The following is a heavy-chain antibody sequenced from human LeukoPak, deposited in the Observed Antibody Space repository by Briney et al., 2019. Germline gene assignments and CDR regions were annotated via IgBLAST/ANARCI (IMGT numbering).Heavy chain of an antibody. V-gene: IGHV5-51*01. J-gene: IGHJ4*02. CDR3: ARIVSCSDTSCNALDY. D-gene: IGHD2-2*01. Sequence: PGESLQISCQGSGYTFSISWIGWVRQVPGKGLEWMGIIYPGDSDTKYSPSFQGQVTISADKSISTAYLQWSSLKASDSAMYYCARIVSCSDTSCNALDYWGQGTLVTVSS. CDR1: GYTFSISW. CDR2: IYPGDSDT.